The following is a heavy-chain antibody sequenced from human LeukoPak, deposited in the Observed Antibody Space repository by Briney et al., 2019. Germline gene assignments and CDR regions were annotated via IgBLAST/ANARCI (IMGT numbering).Heavy chain of an antibody. CDR3: ARAATGFDAFDI. V-gene: IGHV3-13*01. CDR1: GFTFSRHD. CDR2: IGTAGGS. Sequence: PGGSLRLSCAAPGFTFSRHDMHWVRQPTGKGLEWVSAIGTAGGSYYPGSVKGRFTISRENAKNSLYLQMNSLRAGDTAVYYCARAATGFDAFDIWGQGTMVTVSS. D-gene: IGHD1-1*01. J-gene: IGHJ3*02.